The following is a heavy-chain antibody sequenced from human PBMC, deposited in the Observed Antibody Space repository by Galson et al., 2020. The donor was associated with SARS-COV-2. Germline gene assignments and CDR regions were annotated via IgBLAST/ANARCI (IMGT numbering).Heavy chain of an antibody. CDR2: IDWDDDK. V-gene: IGHV2-70*01. CDR1: GFSLSTSGMC. D-gene: IGHD6-19*01. J-gene: IGHJ6*02. CDR3: ARIAVACNPRGYYYYYGMDV. Sequence: SGPTLVKPTQPLTLTCTFSGFSLSTSGMCVSWIRQPHGKALEWLALIDWDDDKYYSTSLKTRLTISKDTSKNQVVLTMTNMDPVDTATYYCARIAVACNPRGYYYYYGMDVWGQGTTVTVSS.